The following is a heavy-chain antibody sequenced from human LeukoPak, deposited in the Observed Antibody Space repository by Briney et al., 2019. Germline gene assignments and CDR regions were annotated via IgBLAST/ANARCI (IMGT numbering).Heavy chain of an antibody. CDR2: ISYDGSEK. V-gene: IGHV3-30*03. J-gene: IGHJ1*01. D-gene: IGHD3-22*01. CDR1: GFTFRSYG. Sequence: TGGSLRLSCAASGFTFRSYGMHWVRQAPGKGLEWVAVISYDGSEKYYADSVKGRFTISRDNSKNTLNLQMNSLRAEDTAVYYCATYSSLNRREFQYWGQGTLLTVSS. CDR3: ATYSSLNRREFQY.